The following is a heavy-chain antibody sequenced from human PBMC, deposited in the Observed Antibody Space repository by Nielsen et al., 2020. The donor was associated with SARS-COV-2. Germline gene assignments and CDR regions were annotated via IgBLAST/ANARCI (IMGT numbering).Heavy chain of an antibody. D-gene: IGHD3-3*01. CDR3: ARAPYYDFWSGYPAYDYYFDY. J-gene: IGHJ4*02. CDR2: INPSGGST. Sequence: VRQMPGKGLEWMGIINPSGGSTSYAQKFQGRVTMTRDTSTSTVYMELSSLRSEDTAVYYCARAPYYDFWSGYPAYDYYFDYWGQGTLVTVSS. V-gene: IGHV1-46*01.